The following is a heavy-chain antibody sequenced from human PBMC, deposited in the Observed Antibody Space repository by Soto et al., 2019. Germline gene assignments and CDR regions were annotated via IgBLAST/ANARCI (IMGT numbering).Heavy chain of an antibody. V-gene: IGHV1-3*01. CDR2: INVANGNT. D-gene: IGHD1-26*01. Sequence: QVQLVQSGAAVKKPGASVKVSCKASGYDFSSYPINWVRQAPGQRPEWVGWINVANGNTQYSRKVQDRVTITRDTSATTVYMFVSSLRSEDTAVYFCARRGLPSTIGGAAWAYLDHWGQGTLVTVSS. CDR1: GYDFSSYP. CDR3: ARRGLPSTIGGAAWAYLDH. J-gene: IGHJ4*02.